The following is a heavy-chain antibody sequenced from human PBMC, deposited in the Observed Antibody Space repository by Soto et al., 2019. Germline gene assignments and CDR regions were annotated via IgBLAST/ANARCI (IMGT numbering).Heavy chain of an antibody. V-gene: IGHV3-53*02. Sequence: EVQLVETGGGLIQPGGSLRLSCAASGFTVSSNYMSWVRQAPGKGLEWVSVIYSGGSTYYADSVKGRFTISRDNSKNTLYLQMNSLRAEDTAVYYCGRGGSGGFGEVKTGHFDYWGQGTLVTVSS. CDR1: GFTVSSNY. J-gene: IGHJ4*02. D-gene: IGHD3-10*01. CDR3: GRGGSGGFGEVKTGHFDY. CDR2: IYSGGST.